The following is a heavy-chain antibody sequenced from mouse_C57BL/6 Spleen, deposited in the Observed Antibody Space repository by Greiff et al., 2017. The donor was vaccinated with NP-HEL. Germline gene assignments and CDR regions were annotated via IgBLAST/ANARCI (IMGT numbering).Heavy chain of an antibody. CDR3: ARENWDAMDY. J-gene: IGHJ4*01. V-gene: IGHV1-64*01. CDR1: GYTFTSYW. Sequence: QVQLQQPGAELVKPGASVKLSCKASGYTFTSYWMHWVKQRPGQGLEWIGMIHPNSGSTNYNEKFKSKATLTVDKSSSTAYMQLSSLTSGDSAGYYCARENWDAMDYWGQGTSVTVSS. D-gene: IGHD4-1*01. CDR2: IHPNSGST.